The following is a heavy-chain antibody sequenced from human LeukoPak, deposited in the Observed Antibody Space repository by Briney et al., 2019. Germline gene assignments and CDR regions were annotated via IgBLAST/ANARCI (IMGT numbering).Heavy chain of an antibody. CDR2: IYYSGST. CDR3: ARHGDFVVVVIEGLEGNDAFDI. D-gene: IGHD3-22*01. V-gene: IGHV4-39*01. Sequence: SETLSLTCTVSGGSISSSSYYWGWFRQPPGKGLEWIGSIYYSGSTYYNPSLKSRVTISVDTSKNQFSLKLSSVTAADTAVYYCARHGDFVVVVIEGLEGNDAFDIWGQGTMVTVSS. CDR1: GGSISSSSYY. J-gene: IGHJ3*02.